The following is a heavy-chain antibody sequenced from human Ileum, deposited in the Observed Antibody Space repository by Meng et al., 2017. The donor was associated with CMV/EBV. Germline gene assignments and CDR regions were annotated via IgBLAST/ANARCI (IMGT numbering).Heavy chain of an antibody. J-gene: IGHJ4*02. V-gene: IGHV4-39*02. D-gene: IGHD3-22*01. CDR2: IFYTGST. CDR3: ARSYYDTVGYYFAH. CDR1: GDSMNTRTCY. Sequence: SGDSMNTRTCYWAWLRQSPGKGLEWIGNIFYTGSTYLNPSLQSRLRLSIDTSKNHFSLNLTSVTAADTAVYFCARSYYDTVGYYFAHWGPGTLVTVSS.